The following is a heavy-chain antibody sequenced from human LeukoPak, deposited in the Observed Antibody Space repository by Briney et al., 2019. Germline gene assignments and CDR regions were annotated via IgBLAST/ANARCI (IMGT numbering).Heavy chain of an antibody. J-gene: IGHJ4*01. Sequence: GGSLRLSCAASGFTFSSYGMHWVRQAPGKGLEWVALIRYDGSNKYYADSVKGRFTISRDNAKNSLYLQMNSLRPEDTALYYCSTGPRSLPYWGPGTLVTVSS. CDR3: STGPRSLPY. CDR1: GFTFSSYG. D-gene: IGHD4-23*01. CDR2: IRYDGSNK. V-gene: IGHV3-30*02.